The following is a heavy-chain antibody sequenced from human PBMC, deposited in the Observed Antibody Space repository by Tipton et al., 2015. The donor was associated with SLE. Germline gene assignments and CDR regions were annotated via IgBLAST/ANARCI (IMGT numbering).Heavy chain of an antibody. CDR3: ASAGFRNWFDP. J-gene: IGHJ5*02. CDR1: GDSVSSNSVA. Sequence: GLVKPSQTLSLTCAISGDSVSSNSVAWNWIRQSPSRGLEWLGRTYFRSKWYYEYALSVKSRITIDPDTSRNQFSLQLKSVTPEDAAVYFCASAGFRNWFDPWGQGTLVTVSS. V-gene: IGHV6-1*01. CDR2: TYFRSKWYY. D-gene: IGHD2/OR15-2a*01.